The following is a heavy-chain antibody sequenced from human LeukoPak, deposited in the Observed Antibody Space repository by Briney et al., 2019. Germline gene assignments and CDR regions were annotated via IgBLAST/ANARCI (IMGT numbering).Heavy chain of an antibody. CDR1: GITFNSYG. Sequence: GGSLRLSCAASGITFNSYGMSWVRQAPGKGLECVSGISVSGASTYYADSVKGRFTISRGNSKNTLYLQMNSLRAEDTAVYYCAKGERTFDPWGQGTLVTVSS. J-gene: IGHJ5*02. D-gene: IGHD1-1*01. CDR3: AKGERTFDP. CDR2: ISVSGAST. V-gene: IGHV3-23*01.